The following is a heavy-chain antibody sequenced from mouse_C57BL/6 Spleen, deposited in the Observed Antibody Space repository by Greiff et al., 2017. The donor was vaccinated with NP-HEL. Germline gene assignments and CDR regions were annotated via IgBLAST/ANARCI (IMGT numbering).Heavy chain of an antibody. V-gene: IGHV1-55*01. J-gene: IGHJ4*01. CDR1: GYTFTSYW. Sequence: QVQLQQPGAELVKPGASVKMSCKASGYTFTSYWITWVKQRPGQGLEWIGDIYPGSGSTNYNEKFKSKATLTVEKSSSTVYLELSRLTSDDSAVYYCARGVYYGKYYAMDYWGQGTSVTVSS. D-gene: IGHD1-1*01. CDR2: IYPGSGST. CDR3: ARGVYYGKYYAMDY.